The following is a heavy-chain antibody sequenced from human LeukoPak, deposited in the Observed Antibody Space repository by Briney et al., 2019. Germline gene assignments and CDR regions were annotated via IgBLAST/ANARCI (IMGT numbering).Heavy chain of an antibody. D-gene: IGHD2-21*02. CDR3: ARFCGGDCYTFDY. CDR2: IYYSGST. Sequence: SETLSLTCTVSGGSISNYYWSWVRQPPGQGLEWIGYIYYSGSTYYNPSLKGRVTISVDTSKNQFSLKLSSVTAADTAVYYCARFCGGDCYTFDYWGQGTLVTVSS. J-gene: IGHJ4*02. CDR1: GGSISNYY. V-gene: IGHV4-59*12.